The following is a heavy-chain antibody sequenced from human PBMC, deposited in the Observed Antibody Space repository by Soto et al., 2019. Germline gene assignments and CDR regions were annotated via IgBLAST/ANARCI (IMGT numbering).Heavy chain of an antibody. D-gene: IGHD2-15*01. CDR2: ISYDGSNK. CDR3: AKDSSGIVVVVAATGVFDY. J-gene: IGHJ4*02. V-gene: IGHV3-30*18. Sequence: GGSLRLSCAASGFTFSSYGMHWVRQAPGKGLEWVAVISYDGSNKYYADSVKGRFTISRDNSKNTLYLQMNSLRAEDTAVYYCAKDSSGIVVVVAATGVFDYWGQGTLVTVSS. CDR1: GFTFSSYG.